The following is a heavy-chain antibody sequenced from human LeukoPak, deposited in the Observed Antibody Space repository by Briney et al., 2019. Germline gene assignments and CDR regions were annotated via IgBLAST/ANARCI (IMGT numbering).Heavy chain of an antibody. CDR2: ISSGGSNE. CDR3: AELGITMSGGV. CDR1: GFTFSSYE. Sequence: PGGSLRLSCAASGFTFSSYEMNWVRQAPGKGLEWVSFISSGGSNEYYADSVKGRFTISRDNAKNSLYLQMNSLRAEDTAVYYCAELGITMSGGVWGKGTTVTISS. J-gene: IGHJ6*04. D-gene: IGHD3-10*02. V-gene: IGHV3-48*03.